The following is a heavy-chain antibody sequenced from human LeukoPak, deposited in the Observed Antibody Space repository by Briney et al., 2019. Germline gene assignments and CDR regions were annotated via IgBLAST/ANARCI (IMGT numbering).Heavy chain of an antibody. Sequence: PGGSLRLSCAASRFTFSSYAMSWVRQAPGKGLEWVSTISGGGGSTYHADSVKGRFTISRDNSKNTLYLQMNSLRADDTAVYYCARSPTAINGYFDPWGQGTLVTVSS. CDR3: ARSPTAINGYFDP. D-gene: IGHD2-2*01. CDR2: ISGGGGST. CDR1: RFTFSSYA. J-gene: IGHJ5*02. V-gene: IGHV3-23*01.